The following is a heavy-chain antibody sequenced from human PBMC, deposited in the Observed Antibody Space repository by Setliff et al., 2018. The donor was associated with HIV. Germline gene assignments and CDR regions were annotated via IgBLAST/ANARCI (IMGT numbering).Heavy chain of an antibody. CDR2: IYSGGDT. V-gene: IGHV3-66*02. Sequence: PGGSLRLSCAASGFTFTDYWMHWVRQVPGQGLVWVSVIYSGGDTFYADSVKGRFSISRDKVKNILYLQMNSLRAEDTAVYYCARDRLSGSYSDLWGQGTLVTVSS. J-gene: IGHJ4*02. CDR1: GFTFTDYW. CDR3: ARDRLSGSYSDL. D-gene: IGHD1-26*01.